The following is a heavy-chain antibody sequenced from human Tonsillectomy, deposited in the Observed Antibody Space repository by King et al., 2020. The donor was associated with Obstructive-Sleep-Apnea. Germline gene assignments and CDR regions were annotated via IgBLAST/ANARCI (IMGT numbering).Heavy chain of an antibody. V-gene: IGHV4-4*07. D-gene: IGHD1-26*01. CDR3: ARVGETTYYYYGMDV. CDR2: MYTSGNI. Sequence: VQLQESGPGLVKPSETLSLTCTVSGGSISSYYWSWIRQPAGKGLEWIGRMYTSGNINYTPSLKSRVTMSVDTSKNQFSLKLSSVTAADTAVYYCARVGETTYYYYGMDVWGQGTTVTVSS. J-gene: IGHJ6*02. CDR1: GGSISSYY.